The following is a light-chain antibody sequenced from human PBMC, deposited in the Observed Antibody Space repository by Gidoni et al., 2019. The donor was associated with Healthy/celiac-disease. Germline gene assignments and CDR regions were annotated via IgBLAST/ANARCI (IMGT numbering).Light chain of an antibody. V-gene: IGKV1-9*01. CDR2: AAS. CDR3: QQLNSYPLT. CDR1: QGISSY. Sequence: DIQLTQSPSFLSASVADRVTITCRASQGISSYLAWYQQKPGKAPRLLIYAASTLQSGVPSRFSGSGSGTDFTLTISSLQPEDFATYYCQQLNSYPLTFGGGTKVESK. J-gene: IGKJ4*01.